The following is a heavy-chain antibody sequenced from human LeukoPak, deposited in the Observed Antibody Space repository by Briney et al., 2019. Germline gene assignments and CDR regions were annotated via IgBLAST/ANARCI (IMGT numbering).Heavy chain of an antibody. J-gene: IGHJ4*02. Sequence: SETLSLTCTVSGGFISSSSYYWGWIRQPPGKGLEWIGSIYYSGSTYYNPSLKSRVAISVDTPKNQFSLKLRSVTAADTAVYYCARLLRPPGYHDSSAYPDYWGQGTLVTVSS. D-gene: IGHD3-22*01. CDR1: GGFISSSSYY. CDR3: ARLLRPPGYHDSSAYPDY. CDR2: IYYSGST. V-gene: IGHV4-39*01.